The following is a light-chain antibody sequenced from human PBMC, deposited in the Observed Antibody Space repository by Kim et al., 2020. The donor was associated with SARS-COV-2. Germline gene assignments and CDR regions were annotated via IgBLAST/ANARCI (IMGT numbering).Light chain of an antibody. J-gene: IGKJ4*01. Sequence: DIQMTQSPSSLAASVGDRVTITCRASQSIGTFLNWYQQKPGKAPKLLIYAASTLQSGVPSRFSGSGSGTDFTLTITSLQPEDFATYYCQQSQTTPLLTFGGGTKVDIK. V-gene: IGKV1-39*01. CDR2: AAS. CDR1: QSIGTF. CDR3: QQSQTTPLLT.